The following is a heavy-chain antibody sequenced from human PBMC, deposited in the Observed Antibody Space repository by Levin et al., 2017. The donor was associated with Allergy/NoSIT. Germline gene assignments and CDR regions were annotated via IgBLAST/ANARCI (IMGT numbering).Heavy chain of an antibody. CDR3: AKVVTMIVVVTPYYFDY. J-gene: IGHJ4*02. CDR1: GFTFSSYA. CDR2: ISGSGGST. V-gene: IGHV3-23*01. Sequence: ETLSLTCAASGFTFSSYAMSWVRQAPGKGLEWVSAISGSGGSTYYADSVKGRFTISRDNSKNTLYLQMNSLRAEDTAVYYCAKVVTMIVVVTPYYFDYWGQGTLVTVSS. D-gene: IGHD3-22*01.